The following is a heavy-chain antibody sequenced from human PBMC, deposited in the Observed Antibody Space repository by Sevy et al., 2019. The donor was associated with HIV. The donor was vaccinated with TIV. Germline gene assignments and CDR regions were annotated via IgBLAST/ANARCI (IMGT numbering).Heavy chain of an antibody. CDR2: IYWNDDK. J-gene: IGHJ4*02. CDR1: GFSLSTSGVG. Sequence: SGPTLVNPTQTLTLTCTFSGFSLSTSGVGVGWIRQPPGKALEWLALIYWNDDKRYSPTLKSRLTITKDTSKNQVVLTMTNIDPVDTATYYCAHSNTYYYDSSGYRSYFDYWGQGTLVTVSS. CDR3: AHSNTYYYDSSGYRSYFDY. V-gene: IGHV2-5*01. D-gene: IGHD3-22*01.